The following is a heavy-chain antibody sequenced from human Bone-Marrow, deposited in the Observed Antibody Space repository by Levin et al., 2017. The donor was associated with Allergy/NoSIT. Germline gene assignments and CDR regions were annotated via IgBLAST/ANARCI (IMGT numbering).Heavy chain of an antibody. CDR2: IYPDDSDT. J-gene: IGHJ5*02. CDR1: GYIFTTYW. CDR3: ARSYQFSTTNANNWFDP. Sequence: RGESLKISCKASGYIFTTYWIAWVRQMPGKGLEWMGIIYPDDSDTRYSPSFQGQVTISADKSINTVYLQWSSLKASDTAMYYCARSYQFSTTNANNWFDPWGQGTLVTVSS. D-gene: IGHD1-26*01. V-gene: IGHV5-51*01.